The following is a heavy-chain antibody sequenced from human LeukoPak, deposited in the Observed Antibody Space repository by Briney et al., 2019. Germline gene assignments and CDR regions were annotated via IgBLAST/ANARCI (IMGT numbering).Heavy chain of an antibody. J-gene: IGHJ6*02. CDR3: ASTTVTTSVYYYYYYGMDV. V-gene: IGHV3-33*01. Sequence: PGRSLRLSCAASGFTFSSYGMHWVRQAPGKGLEWVAVIWYDGSNKYYADSVKGRFTISRDNPKNTLYLQMNSLRAEDTAVYYCASTTVTTSVYYYYYYGMDVWGQGTTVTVSS. CDR2: IWYDGSNK. D-gene: IGHD4-17*01. CDR1: GFTFSSYG.